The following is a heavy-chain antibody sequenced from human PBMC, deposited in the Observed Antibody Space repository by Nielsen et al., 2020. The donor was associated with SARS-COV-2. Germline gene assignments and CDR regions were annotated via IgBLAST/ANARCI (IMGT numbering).Heavy chain of an antibody. CDR1: GFTFDDYA. CDR2: ISWNSGSI. J-gene: IGHJ4*02. CDR3: ARTGGYFDY. V-gene: IGHV3-9*01. Sequence: SLKISCAASGFTFDDYAMHWVRQAPGKGLEWVSGISWNSGSIGYADSVKGRFTISRDNAKNSLYLQMNSLRAEDTAVYYCARTGGYFDYWGQGTLVTVSS. D-gene: IGHD1-14*01.